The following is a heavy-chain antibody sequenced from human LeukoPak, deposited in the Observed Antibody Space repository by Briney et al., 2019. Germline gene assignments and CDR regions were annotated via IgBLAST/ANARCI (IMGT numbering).Heavy chain of an antibody. CDR3: ARDTSITSFDY. V-gene: IGHV3-21*01. CDR1: GFTVSSNY. J-gene: IGHJ4*02. D-gene: IGHD5-24*01. Sequence: PGGSLRLSCAASGFTVSSNYMSWVRQAPGKGLEWVSSISSSSSYIYYADSVKGRFTISRDNAKNSLYLQMNSLRAEDTAVYYCARDTSITSFDYWGQGTLVTVSS. CDR2: ISSSSSYI.